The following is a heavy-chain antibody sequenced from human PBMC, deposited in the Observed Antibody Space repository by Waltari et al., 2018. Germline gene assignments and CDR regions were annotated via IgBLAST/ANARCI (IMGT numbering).Heavy chain of an antibody. D-gene: IGHD2-2*01. CDR3: AREMLPAAIVDYYYGMDV. J-gene: IGHJ6*02. CDR1: GFTFRSHG. CDR2: IWYDGSKK. Sequence: QVQLVESGGGVVQPGRSLRLSCAASGFTFRSHGMHWVRPDPRTGLEWVAVIWYDGSKKYYADSVKGRFTISRDNSKNTLYLQMNSLRAEDTAVYYCAREMLPAAIVDYYYGMDVWGQGTTVTVSS. V-gene: IGHV3-33*01.